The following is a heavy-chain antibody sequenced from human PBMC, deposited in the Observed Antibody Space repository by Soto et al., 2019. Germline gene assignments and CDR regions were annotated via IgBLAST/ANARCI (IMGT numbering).Heavy chain of an antibody. D-gene: IGHD3-10*01. CDR2: ISGSGDST. J-gene: IGHJ4*02. V-gene: IGHV3-23*01. CDR3: TKEGGQWVRGLIITFGYFDY. Sequence: GGSLRLSFAASGFTFSTYAMNWVRQAPGRGLEWLSGISGSGDSTYYADSVKGRFTISRDNSKNTLYLQMNSLRAEDTALYYCTKEGGQWVRGLIITFGYFDYWGQGALVTVSS. CDR1: GFTFSTYA.